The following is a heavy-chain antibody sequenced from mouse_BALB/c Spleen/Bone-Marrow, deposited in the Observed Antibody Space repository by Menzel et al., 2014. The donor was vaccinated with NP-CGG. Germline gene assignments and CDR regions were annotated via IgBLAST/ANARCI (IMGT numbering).Heavy chain of an antibody. J-gene: IGHJ4*01. CDR3: ARGDFDYDFTMDY. CDR1: GYVFSSHW. CDR2: IFPGDGDT. V-gene: IGHV1-80*01. Sequence: QVKLQLSGAELVRPGSSVKISCQASGYVFSSHWMNWVKQRPGQGLEWIGQIFPGDGDTNYNGQFKGKATLTADRSSSTAFMQLSSLTSEDSAVYFCARGDFDYDFTMDYRSQGTSVTVSS. D-gene: IGHD2-4*01.